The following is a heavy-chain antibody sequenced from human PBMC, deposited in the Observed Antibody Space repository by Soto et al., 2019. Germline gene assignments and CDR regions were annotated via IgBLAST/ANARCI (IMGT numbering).Heavy chain of an antibody. Sequence: ETLSLTCTVSGGSISSYYWSWIRQPPGKGLEWIGYIYYSGSTNYNPSLKSRVTISVDTSKNQFSLKLSSVTAADTAVYYCARGEVAGSPNDYWGQGTLVTVS. CDR2: IYYSGST. D-gene: IGHD6-19*01. V-gene: IGHV4-59*01. CDR1: GGSISSYY. CDR3: ARGEVAGSPNDY. J-gene: IGHJ4*02.